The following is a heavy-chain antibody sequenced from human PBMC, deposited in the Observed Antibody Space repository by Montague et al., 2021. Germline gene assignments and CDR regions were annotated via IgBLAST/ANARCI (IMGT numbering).Heavy chain of an antibody. Sequence: SETLSLTCSVSGDSISGNHWSWVQQPPGKGLQWIGLIYYTGSSVYNSSLSGRAIMTLDTSSNHFSLSIFLVTAADTAVYFCAGTGGTGDDLLDYWGQGLLVTVS. J-gene: IGHJ4*02. D-gene: IGHD7-27*01. CDR3: AGTGGTGDDLLDY. CDR2: IYYTGSS. V-gene: IGHV4-59*01. CDR1: GDSISGNH.